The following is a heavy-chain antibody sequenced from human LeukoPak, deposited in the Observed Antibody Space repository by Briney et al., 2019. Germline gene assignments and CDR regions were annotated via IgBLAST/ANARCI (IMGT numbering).Heavy chain of an antibody. CDR3: ARDPPRGDILTDFDY. Sequence: GGSLRLSCAASGFTFSDYYMSWIRQAPGKGLEWVSYISGSSRTIYYADSVKGRFTISRDNAKNSLYLQMNSLRAEDTAVYYYARDPPRGDILTDFDYWGQGTLVTVSS. CDR1: GFTFSDYY. CDR2: ISGSSRTI. J-gene: IGHJ4*01. V-gene: IGHV3-11*01. D-gene: IGHD3-9*01.